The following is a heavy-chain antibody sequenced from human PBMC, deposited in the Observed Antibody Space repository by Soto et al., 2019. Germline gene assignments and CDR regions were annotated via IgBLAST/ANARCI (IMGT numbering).Heavy chain of an antibody. CDR1: GFTFSSYE. CDR2: ISSSGSTI. CDR3: ASELWPSSGVFENY. D-gene: IGHD5-18*01. J-gene: IGHJ4*02. Sequence: EVQLVESGGGLVQPGGSLRLSCAASGFTFSSYEMNWVRQAPGKGLEWVSYISSSGSTIYYADSVKGRFTISRDNAKNSLYLQMNSLRAEDTAVYYCASELWPSSGVFENYWGQGTLVTVSS. V-gene: IGHV3-48*03.